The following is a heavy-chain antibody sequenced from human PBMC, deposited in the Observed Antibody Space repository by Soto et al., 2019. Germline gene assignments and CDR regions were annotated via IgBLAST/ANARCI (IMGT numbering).Heavy chain of an antibody. D-gene: IGHD6-13*01. V-gene: IGHV4-31*03. CDR3: AREGSGPKGSSSWPDDAFDI. J-gene: IGHJ3*02. Sequence: QVQLQESGPGRVKPSQTLSLTCTVSGGSISSGGYYWSWIRQHPGKGLEWIGYISYSGSTYYNSSLKSRVTISVDTSKHQFSLKLTSVTAADTALYYCAREGSGPKGSSSWPDDAFDIWGQGTRVNGSS. CDR1: GGSISSGGYY. CDR2: ISYSGST.